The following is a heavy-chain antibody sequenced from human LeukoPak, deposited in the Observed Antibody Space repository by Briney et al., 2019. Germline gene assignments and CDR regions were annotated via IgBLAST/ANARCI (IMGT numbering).Heavy chain of an antibody. Sequence: SETLSLTCTVSGGSISGYYWSWIRQPPGKGLEWVGYISYSGSTNYNPSLKSRVTISVDTSKNQFSLKLSAVTAADTAIYYCARDGRAGSLFAYWGQGTLVTVSS. CDR1: GGSISGYY. V-gene: IGHV4-59*01. CDR2: ISYSGST. D-gene: IGHD6-19*01. J-gene: IGHJ4*02. CDR3: ARDGRAGSLFAY.